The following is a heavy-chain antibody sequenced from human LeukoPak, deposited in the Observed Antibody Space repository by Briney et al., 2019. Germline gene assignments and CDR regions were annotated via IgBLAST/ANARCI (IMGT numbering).Heavy chain of an antibody. CDR2: IDPSDSYT. Sequence: GESLKISCKGSGYSFTSYWISWVRQMPGKGLERMGRIDPSDSYTNYSPSLQGHVTISADKSISTAYLQWSSLKASDTAMYYCARRPIAAAGSSGFDYWGQGTLVTVSS. CDR1: GYSFTSYW. J-gene: IGHJ4*02. V-gene: IGHV5-10-1*01. CDR3: ARRPIAAAGSSGFDY. D-gene: IGHD6-13*01.